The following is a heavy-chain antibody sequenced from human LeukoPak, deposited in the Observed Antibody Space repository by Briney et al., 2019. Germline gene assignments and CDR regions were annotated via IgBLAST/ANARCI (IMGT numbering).Heavy chain of an antibody. J-gene: IGHJ3*01. CDR3: ARPNITYYYDSSGYDGFDV. CDR1: GYSFTSYW. V-gene: IGHV5-51*01. Sequence: GESLKISCKGSGYSFTSYWIGWVRQMPGKGLEWMGIIYPNDSDTRYRPSFQGLVSISADKSINTAYLQWSSLKASDTAMYFCARPNITYYYDSSGYDGFDVWGQGTMVTVSS. D-gene: IGHD3-22*01. CDR2: IYPNDSDT.